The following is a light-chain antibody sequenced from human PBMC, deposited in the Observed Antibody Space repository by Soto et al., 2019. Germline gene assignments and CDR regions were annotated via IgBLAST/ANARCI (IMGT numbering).Light chain of an antibody. J-gene: IGLJ1*01. CDR3: SSYTSSSTPYV. CDR1: SGDVGGYNY. CDR2: DVS. Sequence: QSALTQPASVSGSPGQSITISCTGTSGDVGGYNYVSWYQQHPGKAPKLMIYDVSNRPSGVSNRFSGSKSGNTASLTIFGLQAEDEADYYCSSYTSSSTPYVFGTGTKVTVL. V-gene: IGLV2-14*01.